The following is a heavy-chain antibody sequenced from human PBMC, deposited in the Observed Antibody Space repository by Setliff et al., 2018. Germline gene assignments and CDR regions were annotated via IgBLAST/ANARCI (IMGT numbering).Heavy chain of an antibody. CDR2: MSPVYGIA. CDR1: GYAFITFG. Sequence: ASVKVSCKTSGYAFITFGMSWVRQAPGQGLEWMGWMSPVYGIANYARKFQGRVTLTADTSTTTAYLELTSLRYDDTAVYYCARDWFCSGGDCSDVFDFWGQGTMVTVSS. CDR3: ARDWFCSGGDCSDVFDF. V-gene: IGHV1-18*01. J-gene: IGHJ3*01. D-gene: IGHD2-21*02.